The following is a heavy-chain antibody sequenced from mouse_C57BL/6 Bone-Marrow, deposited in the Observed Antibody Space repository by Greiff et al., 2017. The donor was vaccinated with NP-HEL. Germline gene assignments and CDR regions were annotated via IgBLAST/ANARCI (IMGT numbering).Heavy chain of an antibody. V-gene: IGHV1-50*01. Sequence: VQLQQSGAELVKPGASVKLSCKASGYTFTSYWMQWVKQRPGQGLEWIGEIDPSDSYTNYNHKFKGKATLTVDTSSSTAYMQLSSLTSEDSAVDYCARDYGSSYGWYFDVWGTGTTVTVSS. J-gene: IGHJ1*03. D-gene: IGHD1-1*01. CDR1: GYTFTSYW. CDR2: IDPSDSYT. CDR3: ARDYGSSYGWYFDV.